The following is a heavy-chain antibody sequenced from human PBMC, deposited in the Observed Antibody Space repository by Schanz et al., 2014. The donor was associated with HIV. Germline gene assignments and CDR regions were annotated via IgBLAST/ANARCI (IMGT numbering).Heavy chain of an antibody. V-gene: IGHV3-30*18. CDR1: GFNFSNYG. J-gene: IGHJ4*02. D-gene: IGHD1-20*01. CDR3: AKDQGDVSGTPFDY. CDR2: ISYDGINK. Sequence: QVQLVESGGGVVQPGRSLRLSCVASGFNFSNYGMHWVRQAPGKGLEWVAVISYDGINKYYADSVKGRFTISRDNSKNTLYLQMNSLRAEDTAVYYCAKDQGDVSGTPFDYWGQGTLVTVSS.